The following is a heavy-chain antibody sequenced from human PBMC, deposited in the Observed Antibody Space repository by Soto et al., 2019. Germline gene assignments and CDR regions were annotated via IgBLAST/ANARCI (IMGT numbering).Heavy chain of an antibody. CDR3: ARGAYNWNDVTLVVLHYHYGMDV. CDR1: GGTFSSYA. V-gene: IGHV1-69*13. Sequence: SVKVSCKASGGTFSSYAISWVRQAPGQGLEWMGGIIPIFGTANYAQKFQGRVTITADESTSTAYMELSSLRSEDTAVYYCARGAYNWNDVTLVVLHYHYGMDVWGQGTKVTVSS. D-gene: IGHD1-1*01. J-gene: IGHJ6*02. CDR2: IIPIFGTA.